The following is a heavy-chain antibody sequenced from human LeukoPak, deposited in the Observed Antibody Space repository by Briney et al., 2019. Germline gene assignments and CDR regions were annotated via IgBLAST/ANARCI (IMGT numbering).Heavy chain of an antibody. CDR1: RGSVINGSYF. J-gene: IGHJ4*02. Sequence: SRTLSVTRLFSRGSVINGSYFWNWTRHPAGEGLEWLGRSYTSGSTKYNHSVKSRVTISVDTSKNQFSLKLNSVTATDTAVYYCARGQGYSSGWYGDWGQGTLVTVSS. CDR2: SYTSGST. V-gene: IGHV4-61*02. D-gene: IGHD6-19*01. CDR3: ARGQGYSSGWYGD.